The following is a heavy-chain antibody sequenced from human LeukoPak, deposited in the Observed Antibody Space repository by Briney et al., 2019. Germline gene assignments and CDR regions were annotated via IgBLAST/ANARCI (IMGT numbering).Heavy chain of an antibody. J-gene: IGHJ6*02. D-gene: IGHD6-13*01. CDR2: ISYDGSNK. Sequence: GGSLRLSCAASGFTFSSYAMHWVRQAPGEGLEWVAVISYDGSNKYYADSVKGRFTISRDNSKNTLYLQMNSLRAEDTAVYYCAGGWSSWYYYYYGMDVWGQGTTVTVSS. CDR3: AGGWSSWYYYYYGMDV. V-gene: IGHV3-30-3*01. CDR1: GFTFSSYA.